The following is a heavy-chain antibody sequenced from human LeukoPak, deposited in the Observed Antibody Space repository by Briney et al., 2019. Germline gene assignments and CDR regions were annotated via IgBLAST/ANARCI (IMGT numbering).Heavy chain of an antibody. CDR3: AKNCRGGSCYDY. CDR2: ITGSGSAI. Sequence: PGGSLRLSCAASGFIFSTYSMSWVRQAPGKGLEWVSYITGSGSAIYYADSVKGRFTISRDNAKNSLYLQMNSLRAEDTAVYYCAKNCRGGSCYDYWGQGTLVTVSS. D-gene: IGHD2-15*01. V-gene: IGHV3-48*04. J-gene: IGHJ4*02. CDR1: GFIFSTYS.